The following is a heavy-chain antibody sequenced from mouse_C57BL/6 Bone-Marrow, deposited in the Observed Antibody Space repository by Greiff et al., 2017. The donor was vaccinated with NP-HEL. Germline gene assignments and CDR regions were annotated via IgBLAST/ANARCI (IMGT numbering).Heavy chain of an antibody. D-gene: IGHD1-1*01. Sequence: LQESGAELVRPGSSVKLSCKDSYFAFMASSMHWVKQRPGHGLEWIGSFTMYSDATEYSENFKGKATLTANTSSSTAYMELSSLTSEDSAVYYCAGYYYGSSYASFAYWGQGTLVTVSA. J-gene: IGHJ3*01. CDR3: AGYYYGSSYASFAY. CDR2: FTMYSDAT. CDR1: YFAFMASS. V-gene: IGHV1-49*01.